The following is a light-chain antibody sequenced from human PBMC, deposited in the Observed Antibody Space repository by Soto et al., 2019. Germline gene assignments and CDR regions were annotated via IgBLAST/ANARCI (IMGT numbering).Light chain of an antibody. J-gene: IGLJ1*01. V-gene: IGLV2-23*02. CDR2: EVS. Sequence: QSVLTQPASVSGSPGQSITIPCTGTSSDVGSYNLASWYQQHPGKAPKLMIYEVSKRPSGVSNRFSGSKSGNTASLTISGLQAEDDADYYCCSYAGSYTLNVFGPGTKSPS. CDR1: SSDVGSYNL. CDR3: CSYAGSYTLNV.